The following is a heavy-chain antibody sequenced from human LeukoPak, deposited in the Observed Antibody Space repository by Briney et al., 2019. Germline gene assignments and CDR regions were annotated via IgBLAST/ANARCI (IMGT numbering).Heavy chain of an antibody. CDR3: ANSAPAVDY. V-gene: IGHV3-23*01. CDR2: ISGSGGST. J-gene: IGHJ4*02. D-gene: IGHD3-10*01. Sequence: GGSLRLSCSASGFTFSSYAMSCVRQAPGKGLEWVSAISGSGGSTYYADPVKGRFTISRDNSKNTPYLQMNSLRAEDTAVYYCANSAPAVDYWGQGTLVTVSS. CDR1: GFTFSSYA.